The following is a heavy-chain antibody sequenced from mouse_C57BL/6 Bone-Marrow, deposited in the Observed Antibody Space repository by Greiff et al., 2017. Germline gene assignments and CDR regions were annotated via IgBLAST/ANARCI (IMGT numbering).Heavy chain of an antibody. CDR2: IDPSDSYT. J-gene: IGHJ2*01. Sequence: QVQLQQSGAELVMPGASVKLSCKASGYTFTSYWMHWVKQRPGQGLEWIGEIDPSDSYTNYNQKFKGKSTLTVDKSSSTAYMQLSSLTSEDSAVYYCARGQLGGFDYWGQGTTLTVSS. CDR3: ARGQLGGFDY. CDR1: GYTFTSYW. V-gene: IGHV1-69*01. D-gene: IGHD4-1*02.